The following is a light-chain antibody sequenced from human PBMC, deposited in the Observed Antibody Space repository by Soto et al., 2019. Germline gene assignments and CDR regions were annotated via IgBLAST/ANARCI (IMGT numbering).Light chain of an antibody. V-gene: IGLV2-23*01. CDR3: CSYAGYSNV. Sequence: QSALTQPASVSGSPGQSITISCTGTSRDVGTYNLVSWYQQHPGKAPKLIIYEGNKRPSGVSNRFSGSKSGNTASLTLSGLQAEDEADYYCCSYAGYSNVFGTGTKVTVL. CDR2: EGN. J-gene: IGLJ1*01. CDR1: SRDVGTYNL.